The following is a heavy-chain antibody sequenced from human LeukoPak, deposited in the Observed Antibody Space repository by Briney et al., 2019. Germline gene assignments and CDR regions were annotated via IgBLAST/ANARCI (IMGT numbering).Heavy chain of an antibody. CDR3: AREGLFEKLELDDAFDI. J-gene: IGHJ3*02. CDR2: ISYDGTNK. V-gene: IGHV3-30*03. Sequence: GGSLRLSCAASGFTFSTYGMHWVRQAPGKGLEWVAVISYDGTNKYYADSVKGRFTLSGDNSKNTLYLQMNSLRAEDTAVYYCAREGLFEKLELDDAFDIWGQGTMVTVSS. D-gene: IGHD1-7*01. CDR1: GFTFSTYG.